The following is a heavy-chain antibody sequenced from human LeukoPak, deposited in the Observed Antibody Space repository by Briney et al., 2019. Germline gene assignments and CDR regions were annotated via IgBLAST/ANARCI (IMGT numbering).Heavy chain of an antibody. D-gene: IGHD3-10*01. CDR2: IYYSGST. V-gene: IGHV4-30-4*01. CDR3: ARLQAGLIWFGELSRPDAFDI. Sequence: SETLSLTCTVSGGSISSGDYYWSWIRQPPGKGLEWIGYIYYSGSTYYNPSLKSRVTISVDTSKNQFSLKLSSVTAADTAVYYCARLQAGLIWFGELSRPDAFDIWGQGTMVTVSS. J-gene: IGHJ3*02. CDR1: GGSISSGDYY.